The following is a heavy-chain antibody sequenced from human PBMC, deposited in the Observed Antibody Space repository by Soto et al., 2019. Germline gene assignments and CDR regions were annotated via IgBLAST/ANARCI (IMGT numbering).Heavy chain of an antibody. CDR2: INPNSGGT. J-gene: IGHJ2*01. CDR3: ARVGSGDSSGRTPMTYWYFDL. V-gene: IGHV1-2*04. CDR1: GYTFTGYY. D-gene: IGHD3-22*01. Sequence: GASVKVSCKASGYTFTGYYMHWVRQAPGQGLEWMGWINPNSGGTNYAQKFQGWVTMTRDTSISTAYMELSRLRSDDTAVYHCARVGSGDSSGRTPMTYWYFDLWGRGTLVTVSS.